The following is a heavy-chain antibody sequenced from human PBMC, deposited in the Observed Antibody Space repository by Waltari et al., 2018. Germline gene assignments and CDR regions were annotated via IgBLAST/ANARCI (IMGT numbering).Heavy chain of an antibody. Sequence: QVQLVESGGGVVQPGGSLRLSCAASGFTFSSYGMHWVRQAPGKGLEWVAFIRYDGSNKYYADSVKGRFTISRDNSKNTLYLQMNSLRAEDTAVYYCAKDRGGYDTFTYWGQGTLVTVSS. CDR1: GFTFSSYG. D-gene: IGHD5-12*01. V-gene: IGHV3-30*02. J-gene: IGHJ4*02. CDR3: AKDRGGYDTFTY. CDR2: IRYDGSNK.